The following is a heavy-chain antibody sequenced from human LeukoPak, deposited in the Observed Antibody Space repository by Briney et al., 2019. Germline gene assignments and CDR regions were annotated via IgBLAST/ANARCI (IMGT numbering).Heavy chain of an antibody. V-gene: IGHV4-61*02. Sequence: PSQTLSLTCTVSGGSISSGSYYWGWIRQPAGKGLEWIGRIYTSGSTNYNPSLKSRVTISVDTSKNQFSLKLSSVTAADTAVYYCARVHDFWSGISDYWGQGTLVTVSS. J-gene: IGHJ4*02. CDR1: GGSISSGSYY. CDR3: ARVHDFWSGISDY. CDR2: IYTSGST. D-gene: IGHD3-3*01.